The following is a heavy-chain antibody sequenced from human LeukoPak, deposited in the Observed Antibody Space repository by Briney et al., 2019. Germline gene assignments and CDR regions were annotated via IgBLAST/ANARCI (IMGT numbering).Heavy chain of an antibody. CDR1: GGSISSYY. Sequence: SETLSLTCTVSGGSISSYYWSWIRQPAGKGLEWIGRIYTSGSTNYNPSLKSRVTMSVDTSKNQFSLKLSSVTAEDTAVYYCATVGYYDILTGYYSPIDYWGQGTLVTVSS. D-gene: IGHD3-9*01. CDR2: IYTSGST. V-gene: IGHV4-4*07. J-gene: IGHJ4*02. CDR3: ATVGYYDILTGYYSPIDY.